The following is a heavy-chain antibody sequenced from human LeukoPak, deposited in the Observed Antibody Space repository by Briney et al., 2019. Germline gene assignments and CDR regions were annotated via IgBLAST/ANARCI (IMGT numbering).Heavy chain of an antibody. Sequence: ASVKVSCKASGYTFTGYYMHWVRQAPGQGLEWMGWINPNSGGTNYAQKFQGRVTMTRDTSISTAYMELRSLRSDDTAVYYCARLDIVVVPAAPYYYYMDVWGKGTTVTVSS. CDR3: ARLDIVVVPAAPYYYYMDV. D-gene: IGHD2-2*03. V-gene: IGHV1-2*02. J-gene: IGHJ6*03. CDR2: INPNSGGT. CDR1: GYTFTGYY.